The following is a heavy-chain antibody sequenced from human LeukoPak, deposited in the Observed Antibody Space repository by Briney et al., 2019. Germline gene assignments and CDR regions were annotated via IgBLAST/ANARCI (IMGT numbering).Heavy chain of an antibody. CDR3: ARDVNGWYSGVDS. CDR2: VTGSGTGV. V-gene: IGHV3-48*03. CDR1: GFTFSSYE. D-gene: IGHD6-19*01. Sequence: GGSLRLSCVASGFTFSSYEMNWVRQAPGKGLEWVSYVTGSGTGVHYGDSVKGRFTISRDNAKNSLYLQMDSLRVEDTAVYYCARDVNGWYSGVDSWGQGTLVIVSS. J-gene: IGHJ4*02.